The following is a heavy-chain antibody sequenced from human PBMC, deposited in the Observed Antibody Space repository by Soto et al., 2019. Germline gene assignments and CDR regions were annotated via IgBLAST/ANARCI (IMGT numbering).Heavy chain of an antibody. CDR2: IIPIFGTA. CDR3: AIRGYSYGYDYYYGMDV. Sequence: SVKVSCKASGGTLSSYAISWVRQAPGQGLEWMGGIIPIFGTANYAQKFQGRVTITADESTSTAYMELSSLRPEDTAVYYCAIRGYSYGYDYYYGMDVWGQGTTVTVSS. D-gene: IGHD5-18*01. V-gene: IGHV1-69*13. CDR1: GGTLSSYA. J-gene: IGHJ6*02.